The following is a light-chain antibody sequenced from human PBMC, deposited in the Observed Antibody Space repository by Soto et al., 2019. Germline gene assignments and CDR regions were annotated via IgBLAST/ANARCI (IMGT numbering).Light chain of an antibody. CDR3: QKYNDWPLT. Sequence: EIVLPKSPATMSLSPGERATLSCRASQSVSSYLAWYQQRPGQAHRLLIYGASTRPTGIPARFSGSGSGTEFTLTISSLQSEESAVYYCQKYNDWPLTFGGGTKVDIK. CDR2: GAS. J-gene: IGKJ4*01. V-gene: IGKV3D-15*01. CDR1: QSVSSY.